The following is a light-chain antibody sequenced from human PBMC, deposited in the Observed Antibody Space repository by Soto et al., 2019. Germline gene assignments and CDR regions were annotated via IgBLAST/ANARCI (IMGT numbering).Light chain of an antibody. J-gene: IGLJ1*01. CDR1: SSDVGDYNY. CDR3: CSYTSTSTRV. CDR2: EVS. V-gene: IGLV2-14*01. Sequence: QSVLTQPASVSGSPGQSITISCTGTSSDVGDYNYVSWYQQHPGKAPKLIISEVSNRPSGVSNRFSGSKSGNTASLTISGLQAGGEADYYCCSYTSTSTRVFGTGTRSPS.